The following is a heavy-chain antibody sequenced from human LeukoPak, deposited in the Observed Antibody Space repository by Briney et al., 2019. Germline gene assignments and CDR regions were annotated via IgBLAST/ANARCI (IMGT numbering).Heavy chain of an antibody. D-gene: IGHD2-8*01. CDR3: TRDGGYCTNGVCSEGDY. CDR1: GFTFGDYA. V-gene: IGHV3-49*04. CDR2: IRSKAYGGTT. J-gene: IGHJ4*02. Sequence: SGGSLRLSCSASGFTFGDYAMSWVRQAPGKGLEWVGFIRSKAYGGTTEYAASVKGRFTISRDDSKSIAYLQMNSLKTEDTAVYYCTRDGGYCTNGVCSEGDYWGQGTLVTVSS.